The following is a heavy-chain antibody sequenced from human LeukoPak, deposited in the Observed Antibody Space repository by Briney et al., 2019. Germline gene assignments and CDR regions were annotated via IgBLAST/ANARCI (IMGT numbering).Heavy chain of an antibody. Sequence: GGSLRLSCAASGFTVSSNYMSWVRQAPGKGLEWVSGISPSGGITYYTDSVKGRFTISRDNSKNTLYLQMNSLRAEDTAVYYCASPTSYYGDYVPFDYWGQGTLVTVSS. D-gene: IGHD4-17*01. J-gene: IGHJ4*02. CDR1: GFTVSSNY. CDR2: ISPSGGIT. V-gene: IGHV3-23*01. CDR3: ASPTSYYGDYVPFDY.